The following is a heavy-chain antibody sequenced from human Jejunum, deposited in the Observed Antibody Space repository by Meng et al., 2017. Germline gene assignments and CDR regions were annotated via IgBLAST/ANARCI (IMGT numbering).Heavy chain of an antibody. CDR2: ISGSGGSS. CDR1: GFTFNNYA. V-gene: IGHV3-23*01. CDR3: AKNLRYYDWLPDS. J-gene: IGHJ4*02. Sequence: GESLKISCAASGFTFNNYAMSWIRQAPGKGPEWLSVISGSGGSSFYANSVKGRFTISRVTSKNTVYLQMTNLRVDDTAVYYCAKNLRYYDWLPDSWGQGKLVTVSS. D-gene: IGHD3-9*01.